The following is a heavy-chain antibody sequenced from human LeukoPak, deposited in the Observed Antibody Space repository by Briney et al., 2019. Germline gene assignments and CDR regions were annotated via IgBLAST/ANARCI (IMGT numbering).Heavy chain of an antibody. Sequence: GGSLRLSCAASGFTFSSYGIHWVRQAPGKGLEWVAVVSYDGSEKYYADSVKGRLTISRDKSKNTVSLQMNSLRAEDTAVYYCARDRKGYGSGSYLYWGQGTLVTVSS. V-gene: IGHV3-30*03. J-gene: IGHJ4*02. D-gene: IGHD3-10*01. CDR1: GFTFSSYG. CDR3: ARDRKGYGSGSYLY. CDR2: VSYDGSEK.